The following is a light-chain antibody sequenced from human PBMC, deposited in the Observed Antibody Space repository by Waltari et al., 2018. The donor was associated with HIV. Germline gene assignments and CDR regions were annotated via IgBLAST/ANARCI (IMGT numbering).Light chain of an antibody. J-gene: IGKJ4*01. V-gene: IGKV3-20*01. CDR3: QRYGSSPPLT. Sequence: EIVLTQSPGTLSLSPGERATLSCRASQSVTSSYLAWYQQKSGQAPRLLIYGASTRATGIPDRFIGGGSGTDFTLTISRLEPEDFAVYYCQRYGSSPPLTFGGGTKGEIK. CDR2: GAS. CDR1: QSVTSSY.